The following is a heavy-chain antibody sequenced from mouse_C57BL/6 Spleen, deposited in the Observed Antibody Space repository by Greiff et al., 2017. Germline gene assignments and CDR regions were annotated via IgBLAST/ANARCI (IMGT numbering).Heavy chain of an antibody. Sequence: DVMLVESGGGLVKPGGSLKLSCAASGFTFSDYGMHWVRQAPEKGLEWVAYISSGSSTIYYADTVKGRFTISRDNAKNTLFLQMTSLRSEDTAMYYCARGPSYYYGSSYMFAYWGQGTLVTVSA. V-gene: IGHV5-17*01. CDR3: ARGPSYYYGSSYMFAY. CDR2: ISSGSSTI. D-gene: IGHD1-1*01. CDR1: GFTFSDYG. J-gene: IGHJ3*01.